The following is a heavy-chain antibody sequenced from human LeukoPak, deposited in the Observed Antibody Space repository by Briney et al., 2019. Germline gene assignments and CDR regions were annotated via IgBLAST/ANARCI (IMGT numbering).Heavy chain of an antibody. CDR3: ARGSYSSGWDFDY. Sequence: ASVKVSCKASGYTFTSYDINWVRQATGQGLERMGWMNPNSGNTGYAQKFQGRVTMTRNTSISTAYMELSSLRSEDTAVYYCARGSYSSGWDFDYWGQGTLVTVSS. D-gene: IGHD6-19*01. CDR2: MNPNSGNT. V-gene: IGHV1-8*01. J-gene: IGHJ4*02. CDR1: GYTFTSYD.